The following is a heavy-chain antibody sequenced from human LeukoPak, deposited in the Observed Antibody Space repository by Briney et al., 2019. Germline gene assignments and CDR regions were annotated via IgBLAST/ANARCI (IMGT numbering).Heavy chain of an antibody. CDR1: GYSFTSYW. CDR2: IDPSDSYT. V-gene: IGHV5-10-1*01. J-gene: IGHJ4*02. D-gene: IGHD5-18*01. Sequence: GQSLRISCKGSGYSFTSYWIRWVRQMPGKGLEWMGRIDPSDSYTNYRPSLQGHVTISADKSISTAYLQWSSLKASDTAMYYCASLSGVDTAMAWGQGTLVTVSS. CDR3: ASLSGVDTAMA.